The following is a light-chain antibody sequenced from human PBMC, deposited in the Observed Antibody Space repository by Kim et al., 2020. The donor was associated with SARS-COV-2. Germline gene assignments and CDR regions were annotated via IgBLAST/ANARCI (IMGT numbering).Light chain of an antibody. CDR2: QDN. J-gene: IGLJ2*01. CDR1: ELGDKN. Sequence: SYELTQPPSVSVSPGQTASVTCSGDELGDKNVCWYQQKPGQSPVLVIFQDNKRPSGIPERFSGSNAGNTATLTISGTQAMDEADYFCQVWDRSTVVFGGG. CDR3: QVWDRSTVV. V-gene: IGLV3-1*01.